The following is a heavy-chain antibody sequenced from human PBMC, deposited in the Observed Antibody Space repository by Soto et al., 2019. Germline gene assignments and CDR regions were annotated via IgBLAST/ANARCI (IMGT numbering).Heavy chain of an antibody. CDR3: ARDYGSGSYLGYYYGMDV. V-gene: IGHV4-4*02. D-gene: IGHD3-10*01. CDR1: GGSISSSNW. J-gene: IGHJ6*04. CDR2: IYHSGST. Sequence: SETLSLTCAVSGGSISSSNWWSWVRQPPGKGLEWIGEIYHSGSTNYNPSLKSRVTISVDKSKNQFSLKLSSVTAADTAVYYCARDYGSGSYLGYYYGMDVWGKGTTVTVSS.